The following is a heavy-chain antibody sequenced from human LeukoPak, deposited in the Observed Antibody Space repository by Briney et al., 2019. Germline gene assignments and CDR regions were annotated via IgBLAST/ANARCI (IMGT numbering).Heavy chain of an antibody. V-gene: IGHV3-48*03. CDR2: ITTSGRTI. Sequence: PGGPLRLSCAASGFTFSSYEMNWVRQAPGKGLEWVSYITTSGRTIYYADSVKGRFTISRDNAKNSLYLQMNSLRAEDTAVYYCARGEDYGTNSFDYWGQGTLVTVSS. CDR3: ARGEDYGTNSFDY. CDR1: GFTFSSYE. D-gene: IGHD4-17*01. J-gene: IGHJ4*02.